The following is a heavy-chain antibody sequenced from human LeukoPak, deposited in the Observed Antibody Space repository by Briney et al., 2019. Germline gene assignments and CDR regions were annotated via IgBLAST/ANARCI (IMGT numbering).Heavy chain of an antibody. V-gene: IGHV3-7*03. J-gene: IGHJ4*02. CDR1: GFTIDDYW. D-gene: IGHD3-3*01. Sequence: GGSLRLSCAASGFTIDDYWMSWVRQAPGKGLEWVANIKEGVSDKYYVDSVMGRFTISRDNAKNSLYLQMSRLRAEDTAVYYCARVGVAGFDYWGQGILVTVSS. CDR2: IKEGVSDK. CDR3: ARVGVAGFDY.